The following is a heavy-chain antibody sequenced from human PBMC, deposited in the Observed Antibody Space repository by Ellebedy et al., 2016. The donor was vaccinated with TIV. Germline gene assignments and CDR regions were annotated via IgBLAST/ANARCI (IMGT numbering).Heavy chain of an antibody. V-gene: IGHV3-64D*09. D-gene: IGHD6-13*01. Sequence: GGSLRLSCSVSGFTFSSYAMHWVRQAPGKGLQYVSAISSNGVTTDYADSVEGRFTISRDNSKNTLYLQMRSLRPEDTAVYYCGKAWHSSSWYSNWFDPWGQGTLVIVSS. CDR3: GKAWHSSSWYSNWFDP. CDR2: ISSNGVTT. CDR1: GFTFSSYA. J-gene: IGHJ5*02.